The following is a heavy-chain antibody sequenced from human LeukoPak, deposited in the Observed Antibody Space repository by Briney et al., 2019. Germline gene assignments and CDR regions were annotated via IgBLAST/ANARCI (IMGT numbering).Heavy chain of an antibody. CDR3: ARDVTAAGGYYGMDV. D-gene: IGHD6-13*01. J-gene: IGHJ6*02. CDR1: GFTFTDYY. CDR2: ISSSSSNI. Sequence: PGGSLRLSCAASGFTFTDYYMSWIRQAPGKWLEWLSYISSSSSNIYYAASVKGRFTISRDNAKNSLYLQMNSLRAEDTAVYYCARDVTAAGGYYGMDVWGQGTTVTVSS. V-gene: IGHV3-11*01.